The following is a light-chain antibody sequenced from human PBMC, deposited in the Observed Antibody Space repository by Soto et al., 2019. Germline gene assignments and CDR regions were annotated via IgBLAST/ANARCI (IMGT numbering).Light chain of an antibody. J-gene: IGLJ1*01. CDR2: EVS. CDR3: CSYAGSSTYLYV. Sequence: HCVRPRAASGSGAARDWSSLSSPRTSSDVGSYNLVSWYQQHPGKAPKLMIYEVSKRPSGVSNRFSGSKSGNTASLTISGLQAEEEADYYCCSYAGSSTYLYVFGPGTKVTVL. CDR1: SSDVGSYNL. V-gene: IGLV2-23*02.